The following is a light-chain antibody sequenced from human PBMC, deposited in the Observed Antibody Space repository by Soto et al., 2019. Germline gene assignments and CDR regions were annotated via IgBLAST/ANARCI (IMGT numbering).Light chain of an antibody. CDR2: GAS. J-gene: IGKJ1*01. CDR3: LQYNNWPRT. CDR1: QSVTTN. V-gene: IGKV3D-15*01. Sequence: ETVMTHSPATLSVSPGERATLSCRASQSVTTNLAWYQHKPGQAPRLLIYGASSRATGFPDRFSGSGSGTDFTLIINRLEPEDVAIYYCLQYNNWPRTFGQGTKVDIK.